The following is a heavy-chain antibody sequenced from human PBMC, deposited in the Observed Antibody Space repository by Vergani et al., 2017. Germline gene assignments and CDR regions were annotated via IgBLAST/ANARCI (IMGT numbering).Heavy chain of an antibody. CDR3: AREPPLTGFFVY. CDR2: ISPDGFST. J-gene: IGHJ4*02. D-gene: IGHD3-9*01. Sequence: QVQLVQSGTEVGKPGASVKISCKASGYPFTAYYIHWVRQAPEQGLAWVGVISPDGFSTFYAQKFQGRVTITRDTSTSTVYVEVTSLRSDDTAVYYCAREPPLTGFFVYWGQRTLVTVSS. CDR1: GYPFTAYY. V-gene: IGHV1-46*03.